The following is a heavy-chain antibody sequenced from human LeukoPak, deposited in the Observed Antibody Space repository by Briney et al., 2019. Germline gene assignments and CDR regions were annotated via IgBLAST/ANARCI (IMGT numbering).Heavy chain of an antibody. CDR1: GGSLSSSSYY. V-gene: IGHV4-39*01. CDR2: IYYSGIT. D-gene: IGHD2-2*01. J-gene: IGHJ6*03. Sequence: KASETLSLTCTVSGGSLSSSSYYWGWIRQPPGKGLEWNGSIYYSGITYYNPSLKSRVTISVDTSKYQFSLKLSSVTAADTAVYYCAGGYCSSTSCSYFYYYYYYMDVWGKGTTVTVSS. CDR3: AGGYCSSTSCSYFYYYYYYMDV.